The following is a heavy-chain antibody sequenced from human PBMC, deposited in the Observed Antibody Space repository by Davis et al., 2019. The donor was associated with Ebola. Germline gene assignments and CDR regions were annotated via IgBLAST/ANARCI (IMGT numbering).Heavy chain of an antibody. V-gene: IGHV6-1*01. CDR2: TYYSSKWYN. J-gene: IGHJ4*02. D-gene: IGHD5-12*01. CDR3: ARGWLRSAFDY. CDR1: GDSVSSGG. Sequence: PSETLSLTCAISGDSVSSGGWNWIRQSPSRGLEWPGRTYYSSKWYNDYSVSVNSRITINPDTSKNQFSLHLNSVTPEDTAVYYCARGWLRSAFDYWGQGTPVIVSS.